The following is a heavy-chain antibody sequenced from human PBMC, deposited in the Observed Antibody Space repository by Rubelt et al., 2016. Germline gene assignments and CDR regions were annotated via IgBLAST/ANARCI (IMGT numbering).Heavy chain of an antibody. CDR3: ARESSSGWYIDY. V-gene: IGHV1-2*06. CDR2: INPNSGGT. Sequence: QVQLVQSGAEVKKPGASVKVSCKASGYTFTGYYMHWVRQAPGQGLEWVGRINPNSGGTTYAQKFQGRVTMTRDTSITTAYMELSRLRSDDTAVFYCARESSSGWYIDYWGQGTLVTVSS. D-gene: IGHD6-19*01. CDR1: GYTFTGYY. J-gene: IGHJ4*02.